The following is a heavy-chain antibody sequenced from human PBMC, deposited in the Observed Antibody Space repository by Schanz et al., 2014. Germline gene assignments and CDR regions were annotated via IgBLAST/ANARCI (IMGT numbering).Heavy chain of an antibody. CDR1: GFTFSSYS. Sequence: EVQLVESGGGLVQPGGSLRLSCAASGFTFSSYSMNWVRQAPGKGLEWVGRTGNKVNSYATEYAASVKGRFTISRDDSKNSLYLQMNSLKAEDTAVYFCVRVRQRFFGMDVWGQGTRVTVSS. V-gene: IGHV3-72*01. CDR3: VRVRQRFFGMDV. D-gene: IGHD3-3*01. CDR2: TGNKVNSYAT. J-gene: IGHJ6*02.